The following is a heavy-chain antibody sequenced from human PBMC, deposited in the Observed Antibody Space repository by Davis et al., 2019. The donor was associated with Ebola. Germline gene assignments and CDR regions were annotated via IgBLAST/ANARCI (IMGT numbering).Heavy chain of an antibody. Sequence: ASVKVSCKASGYTFTSYGISWVRQAPGQGLEWMGWISAYNGNTNYAQKFQERVTITRDMSTNTVYMELNSLRSEDTAVYYCAAWVIGYCTTYSCYTSYNWFDPWGQGSLVTVSS. D-gene: IGHD2-2*01. CDR1: GYTFTSYG. J-gene: IGHJ5*02. CDR2: ISAYNGNT. CDR3: AAWVIGYCTTYSCYTSYNWFDP. V-gene: IGHV1-18*01.